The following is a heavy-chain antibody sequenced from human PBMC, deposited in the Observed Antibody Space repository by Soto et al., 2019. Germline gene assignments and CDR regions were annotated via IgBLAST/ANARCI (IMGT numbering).Heavy chain of an antibody. J-gene: IGHJ5*02. V-gene: IGHV2-5*01. CDR2: IYWNDDS. CDR1: GFSLTTGGAG. Sequence: QITLKESGPTLVKPTQTLTLTCTFSGFSLTTGGAGVGWIRQPPGKALEWLALIYWNDDSRYSPSLNSRLTITKDTSKNLVVLRMTNMDPVDTATYYCAHRGYGDYPRDNWFDPWGQGILVIVSS. D-gene: IGHD4-17*01. CDR3: AHRGYGDYPRDNWFDP.